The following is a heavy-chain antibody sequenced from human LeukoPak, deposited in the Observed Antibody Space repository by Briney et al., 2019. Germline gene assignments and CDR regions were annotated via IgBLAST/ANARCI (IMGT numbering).Heavy chain of an antibody. D-gene: IGHD3-10*01. CDR1: GYTFTSYG. CDR3: ARAGGSGSYYLFHFDY. J-gene: IGHJ4*02. V-gene: IGHV1-18*01. Sequence: ASVKVSCKASGYTFTSYGISWVRQAPGQGLEWMGWISAYNGNTNYAQKLQGRVTMTTDTSTSTAYMELRSLRSDDTAVYYCARAGGSGSYYLFHFDYWGQGTLVTVSS. CDR2: ISAYNGNT.